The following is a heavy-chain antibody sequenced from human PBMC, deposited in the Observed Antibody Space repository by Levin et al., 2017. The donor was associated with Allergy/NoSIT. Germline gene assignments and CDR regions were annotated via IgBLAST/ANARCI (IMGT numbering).Heavy chain of an antibody. CDR1: GFTFSSYE. CDR2: ISSSGSTI. Sequence: GGSLRLSCAASGFTFSSYEMNWVRQAPGKGLEWVSYISSSGSTIYYADSVKGRFTISRDNAKNSLYLQMNSLRAEDTAVYYCAREPPFIYEQLDGYYFDYWGQGTLVTVSS. D-gene: IGHD6-6*01. CDR3: AREPPFIYEQLDGYYFDY. J-gene: IGHJ4*02. V-gene: IGHV3-48*03.